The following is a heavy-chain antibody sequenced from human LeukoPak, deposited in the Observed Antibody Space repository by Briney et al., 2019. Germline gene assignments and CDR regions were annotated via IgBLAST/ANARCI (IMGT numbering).Heavy chain of an antibody. V-gene: IGHV1-46*01. CDR3: ARDPSSTSWNYYYYGMDV. Sequence: ASVKVSCKASGYTFTSYYIHWVRQAPGQGLEWMGIINPSGGSTSYAQKFQGRVTMTRDTSTSTVYMELSSLRSEDTAVYYCARDPSSTSWNYYYYGMDVWGQGTTVTVSS. J-gene: IGHJ6*02. CDR2: INPSGGST. D-gene: IGHD2-2*01. CDR1: GYTFTSYY.